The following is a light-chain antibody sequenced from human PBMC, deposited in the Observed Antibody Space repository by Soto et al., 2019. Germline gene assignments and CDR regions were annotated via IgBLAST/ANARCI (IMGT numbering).Light chain of an antibody. Sequence: EIVMTQSPVTLSVSPGERVTLSCRASQSVSSNLAWYQQKPGQAPSLLIYGAFTRATGIPARFSGTGSGTEFTLTISSLQSEDFALCYCQQYASSPLLTFGGGTKVDIK. CDR3: QQYASSPLLT. CDR1: QSVSSN. J-gene: IGKJ4*01. V-gene: IGKV3-15*01. CDR2: GAF.